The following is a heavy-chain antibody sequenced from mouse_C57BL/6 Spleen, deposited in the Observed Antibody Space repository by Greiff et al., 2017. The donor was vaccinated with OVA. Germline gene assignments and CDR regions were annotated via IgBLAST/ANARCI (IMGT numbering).Heavy chain of an antibody. CDR3: ARNSGTSFAY. CDR2: IWSGGST. CDR1: GFSLTSYG. V-gene: IGHV2-2*01. J-gene: IGHJ3*01. D-gene: IGHD4-1*01. Sequence: VHLVESGPGLVQPSQSLSITCTVSGFSLTSYGVHWVRQSPGKGLEWLGVIWSGGSTDYNAAFISRLSISKDNSKSQVFFKMNSLQADDTAIYYCARNSGTSFAYWGQGTLVTVSA.